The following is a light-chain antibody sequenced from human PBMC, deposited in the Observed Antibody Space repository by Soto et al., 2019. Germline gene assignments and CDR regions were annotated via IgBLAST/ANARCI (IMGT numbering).Light chain of an antibody. CDR1: QSVSSSY. Sequence: EIVLTQSPGTLSLSPGERATLSCRASQSVSSSYLAWYQQKPGQAPRLLIYGASTRATGIPDRFSGSGSGTDFTLTISRLETEDLAVYYCQQCDGSPWTFGQGTKVEIK. CDR2: GAS. J-gene: IGKJ1*01. V-gene: IGKV3-20*01. CDR3: QQCDGSPWT.